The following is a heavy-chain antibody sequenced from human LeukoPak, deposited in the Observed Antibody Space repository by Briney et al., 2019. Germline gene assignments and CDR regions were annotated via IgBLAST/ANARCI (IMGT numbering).Heavy chain of an antibody. D-gene: IGHD3-10*01. CDR1: GFTFSSYE. J-gene: IGHJ4*02. CDR2: ISSSGSTI. CDR3: AGDYYGSGSYYNVGAFDY. Sequence: GGSLRLSCAASGFTFSSYEMNWVRQAPGKGLEWVPYISSSGSTIYYADSVKGRFTISRDNAKNSLYLQMNSLRAEDTAVYYCAGDYYGSGSYYNVGAFDYWGQGTLVTVSS. V-gene: IGHV3-48*03.